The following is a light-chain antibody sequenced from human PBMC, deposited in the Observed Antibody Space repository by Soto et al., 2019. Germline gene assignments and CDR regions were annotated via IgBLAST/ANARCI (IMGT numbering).Light chain of an antibody. CDR3: QKYTNVPA. CDR1: QGISNY. Sequence: DIQMTQSPSSLSASVGDRVTITCRASQGISNYLAWYQQIPGKVPKLLISAASTLQSGVPSRFSGSGSGTDFTLTISSLQPEDVATYYCQKYTNVPAFGGVTNVEIK. J-gene: IGKJ4*01. V-gene: IGKV1-27*01. CDR2: AAS.